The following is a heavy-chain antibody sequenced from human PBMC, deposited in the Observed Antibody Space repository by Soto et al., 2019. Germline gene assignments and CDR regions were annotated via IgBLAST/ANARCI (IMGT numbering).Heavy chain of an antibody. J-gene: IGHJ4*02. CDR3: AKELVNSGWTYFDC. Sequence: GGSRRLSWAASGFTFNTYAMSWVRQAPGKGLEWVSAISDSGGRTYYADSVKGRFTISRDNSKNTLYLQINSLRAEDTAVYFCAKELVNSGWTYFDCWGQGTLVTVSS. V-gene: IGHV3-23*01. CDR2: ISDSGGRT. CDR1: GFTFNTYA. D-gene: IGHD6-19*01.